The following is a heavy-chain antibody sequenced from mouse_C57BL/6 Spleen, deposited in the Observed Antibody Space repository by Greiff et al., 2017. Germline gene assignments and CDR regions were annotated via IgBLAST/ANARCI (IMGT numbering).Heavy chain of an antibody. V-gene: IGHV14-4*01. D-gene: IGHD4-1*01. CDR2: IDPENGDT. Sequence: VQLQESGAELVRPGASVKLSCTASGFNIKDDYMHWVKQRPEQGLEWIGWIDPENGDTEYASKFQGKATITADTSSNTAYLQLSSLTSEDTAVYYCTSNWDLYAMDYWGQGTSVTVSS. CDR3: TSNWDLYAMDY. CDR1: GFNIKDDY. J-gene: IGHJ4*01.